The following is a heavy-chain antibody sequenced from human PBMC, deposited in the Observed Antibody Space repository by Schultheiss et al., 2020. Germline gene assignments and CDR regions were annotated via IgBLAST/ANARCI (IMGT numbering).Heavy chain of an antibody. CDR2: ISGSGGST. V-gene: IGHV3-23*01. CDR3: ARRYGDPIDY. D-gene: IGHD4-17*01. Sequence: GGSLRLSCAASGFTFSSYAMSWVRQAPGKGLEWVFGISGSGGSTYYADSVKGRFTISRDNSKNTLYLQMNSLRAEDTAVYYCARRYGDPIDYWGQGTLVTVSS. CDR1: GFTFSSYA. J-gene: IGHJ4*02.